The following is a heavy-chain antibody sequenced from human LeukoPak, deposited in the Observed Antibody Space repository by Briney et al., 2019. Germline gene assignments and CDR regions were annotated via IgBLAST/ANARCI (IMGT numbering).Heavy chain of an antibody. J-gene: IGHJ4*02. CDR2: IYYSGST. CDR3: ARARGYYDSSGYYY. CDR1: GGPISSYY. V-gene: IGHV4-59*01. Sequence: SETLSLTCTVSGGPISSYYWSWIRQPPGKGLEWIGYIYYSGSTNYNPSLKSRVTISVDTSKNQFSLKLSSVTAADTAVYYCARARGYYDSSGYYYWGQGTLVTVSS. D-gene: IGHD3-22*01.